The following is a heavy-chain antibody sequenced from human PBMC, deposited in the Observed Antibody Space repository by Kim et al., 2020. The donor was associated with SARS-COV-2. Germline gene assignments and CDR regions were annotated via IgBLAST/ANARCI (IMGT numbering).Heavy chain of an antibody. J-gene: IGHJ4*02. CDR3: AKDDRGGYSGYAFDY. Sequence: GGSLRLSCAASGFTFSSYGIHWVRQAPGKGLEWVAGTSNDGSEKFYADSVKGRFTISRDNSKNTMYLQMNSLRPEDTAVYYCAKDDRGGYSGYAFDYWGQGTLVTVSS. CDR2: TSNDGSEK. D-gene: IGHD5-12*01. V-gene: IGHV3-30*18. CDR1: GFTFSSYG.